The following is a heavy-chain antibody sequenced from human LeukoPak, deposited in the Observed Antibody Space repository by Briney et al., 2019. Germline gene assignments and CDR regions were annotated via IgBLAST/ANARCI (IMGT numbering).Heavy chain of an antibody. CDR3: AKDRTYYYDSSGYF. V-gene: IGHV3-23*01. CDR1: GFTFSSYA. D-gene: IGHD3-22*01. J-gene: IGHJ4*02. Sequence: QPGGSLRHSCAASGFTFSSYAMSWVRQAPGKGLEWVSAISGSGGSTYYADSVKGRFTISRDNSKNTLYLQMNSLRAEDTAVYYCAKDRTYYYDSSGYFWGQGTLATVSS. CDR2: ISGSGGST.